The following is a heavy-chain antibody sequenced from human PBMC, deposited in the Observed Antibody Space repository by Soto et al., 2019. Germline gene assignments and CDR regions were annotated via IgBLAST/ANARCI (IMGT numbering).Heavy chain of an antibody. CDR3: AGVALWFGKPSPLDT. CDR1: GFTFSSYS. V-gene: IGHV3-48*01. D-gene: IGHD3-10*01. CDR2: ISSSSSTI. J-gene: IGHJ3*02. Sequence: EVQLVESGGGLVQPGGSLRLSCAASGFTFSSYSMNWVRQAPGKGLEWVSYISSSSSTIYYADSVKGRFTISRDNAKNYFYRQMTGLRAENTVVFYWAGVALWFGKPSPLDTWAQGTMAPVSS.